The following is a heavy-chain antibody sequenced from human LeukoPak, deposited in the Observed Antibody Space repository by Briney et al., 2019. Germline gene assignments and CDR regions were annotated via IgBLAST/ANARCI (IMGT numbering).Heavy chain of an antibody. Sequence: GGSLRLSCAASGFTFSSHAMSWVRQAPGKGLEWVAVISYDGSNKYYADSVKGRFTISRDNSKNTLYLQMNSLRAEDTAVYYCARDLGGVPAAYYFDYWGQGTLVTVSS. J-gene: IGHJ4*02. CDR2: ISYDGSNK. V-gene: IGHV3-30*01. D-gene: IGHD2-2*01. CDR1: GFTFSSHA. CDR3: ARDLGGVPAAYYFDY.